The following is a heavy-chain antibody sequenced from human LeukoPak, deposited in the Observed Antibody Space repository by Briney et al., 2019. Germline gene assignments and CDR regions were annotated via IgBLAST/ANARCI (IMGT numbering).Heavy chain of an antibody. J-gene: IGHJ6*03. CDR2: IDHSGST. D-gene: IGHD1-1*01. CDR1: GGSFSGYY. V-gene: IGHV4-34*01. CDR3: ASQVRLERRYYYYSMDV. Sequence: SETLSLTCAVYGGSFSGYYWSWIRQPPGKGLEWIGEIDHSGSTNYNPSLKSRVTISVDTSKNQFSLKLSSVTAADTAVYYCASQVRLERRYYYYSMDVWGKGTTDTVSS.